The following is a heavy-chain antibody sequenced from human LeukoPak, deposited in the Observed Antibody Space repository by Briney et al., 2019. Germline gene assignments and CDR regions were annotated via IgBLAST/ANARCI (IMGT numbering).Heavy chain of an antibody. CDR1: GYTFTSYG. J-gene: IGHJ5*02. V-gene: IGHV1-8*02. CDR2: MNPNSGNT. D-gene: IGHD3-10*01. Sequence: ASVKVSCKASGYTFTSYGISWVRQAPGQGLEWMGWMNPNSGNTGYAQKFQGRVTMTRNTSISTAYMELSSLRSEDTAVYYCARGLLSSGYYGSGSYHNWFDPWGQGTLVTVSS. CDR3: ARGLLSSGYYGSGSYHNWFDP.